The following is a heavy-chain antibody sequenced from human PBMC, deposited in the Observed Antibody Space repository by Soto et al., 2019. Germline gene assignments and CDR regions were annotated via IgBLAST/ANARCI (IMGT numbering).Heavy chain of an antibody. CDR3: ATHPVGQYYDILTGYYPPYYYYYGMDV. CDR1: GFTFSSYA. J-gene: IGHJ6*02. CDR2: ISGSGGGT. V-gene: IGHV3-23*01. D-gene: IGHD3-9*01. Sequence: QPGGSLRLSCAASGFTFSSYAMSWVRQAPGKGLEWVSAISGSGGGTYYADSVKGRFTISRDNSKNTLYLQMNSLRAEDTAVYYCATHPVGQYYDILTGYYPPYYYYYGMDVWGQGTTVTVSS.